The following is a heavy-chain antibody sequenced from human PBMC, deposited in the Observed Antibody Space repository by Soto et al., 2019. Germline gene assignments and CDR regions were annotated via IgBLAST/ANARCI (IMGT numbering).Heavy chain of an antibody. J-gene: IGHJ4*02. CDR3: ASSSPFQY. V-gene: IGHV4-39*01. Sequence: SETLSLTCSVSSASLSSSTYYWSWIRQPPGRGPEWIGSIYYSGNTYYKPSLKSRVSISIDTSRNQFSLKLTSVTAADTGVYYSASSSPFQYWGPGILVTLSS. D-gene: IGHD6-6*01. CDR1: SASLSSSTYY. CDR2: IYYSGNT.